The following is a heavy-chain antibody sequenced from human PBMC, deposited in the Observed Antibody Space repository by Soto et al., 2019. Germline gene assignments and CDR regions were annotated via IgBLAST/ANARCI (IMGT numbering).Heavy chain of an antibody. CDR2: ISYDGSNK. Sequence: QVQLVESGGGVVQPGRSLRLSCAASGFTFSSYAMHWVRQAPGKGLEWVAVISYDGSNKYYADSVKGRFTISRDNSKNTLYLQMNSLRAEDTAVDYCARDLKYCSGRSCYPYESYYYYGMDVWGQGTTVTVSS. J-gene: IGHJ6*02. CDR1: GFTFSSYA. D-gene: IGHD2-15*01. CDR3: ARDLKYCSGRSCYPYESYYYYGMDV. V-gene: IGHV3-30-3*01.